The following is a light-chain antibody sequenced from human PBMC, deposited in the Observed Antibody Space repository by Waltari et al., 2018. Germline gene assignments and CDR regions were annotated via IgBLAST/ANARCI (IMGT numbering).Light chain of an antibody. CDR3: SSYTSSRDVV. CDR1: SSDVGGYNY. J-gene: IGLJ2*01. Sequence: QSALTQPASVSGSPGQSITISCTGTSSDVGGYNYVSWYQQHPGKAPKLMIYDVSNRPSGVSNRCSGSKSGNTASLTISGLQAEDEADYYGSSYTSSRDVVFGGGTKLTVL. CDR2: DVS. V-gene: IGLV2-14*03.